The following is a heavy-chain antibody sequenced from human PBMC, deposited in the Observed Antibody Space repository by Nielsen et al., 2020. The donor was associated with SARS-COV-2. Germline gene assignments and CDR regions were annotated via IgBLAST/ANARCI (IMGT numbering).Heavy chain of an antibody. CDR3: ARDGGRRTMFGVNHRVRKDAFDI. D-gene: IGHD3-3*01. J-gene: IGHJ3*02. V-gene: IGHV3-21*01. Sequence: GGSLRLSCAASGFTFSSYAMSWVRQAPGKGLEWVSFISSRSDYIYYADSMKGRFTISRDNAKNSLFLQMNRLRVEDTAVYYCARDGGRRTMFGVNHRVRKDAFDIWGQGTMVTVSS. CDR2: ISSRSDYI. CDR1: GFTFSSYA.